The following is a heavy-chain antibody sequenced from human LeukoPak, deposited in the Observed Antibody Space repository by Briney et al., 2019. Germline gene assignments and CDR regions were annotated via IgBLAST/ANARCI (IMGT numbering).Heavy chain of an antibody. CDR1: GFTFSNSA. Sequence: HPGGSLRLSCAASGFTFSNSAMSWVRQAPGKGLEWVSAISGSGGSTYYADSVKGRFTISRDNSKNTLYLQMNSLRAEDTAVYYCAKEPVAAAGGDGDYWGQGTLVTVSS. CDR3: AKEPVAAAGGDGDY. J-gene: IGHJ4*02. CDR2: ISGSGGST. D-gene: IGHD6-13*01. V-gene: IGHV3-23*01.